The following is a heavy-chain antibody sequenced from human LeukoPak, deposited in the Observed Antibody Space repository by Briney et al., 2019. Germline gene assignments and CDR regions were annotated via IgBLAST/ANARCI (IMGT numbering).Heavy chain of an antibody. CDR2: ISAYNGNT. Sequence: ASVKVSCKASGYTFTSYGISWVRQAPGQGLEWMGWISAYNGNTNYAQKLQGRVTMTKDMSTSTDYLELSSLRSEDTAVYYCARDNSVRDEAWWFNPWGQGTLVTVSS. V-gene: IGHV1-18*01. D-gene: IGHD5-24*01. CDR3: ARDNSVRDEAWWFNP. J-gene: IGHJ5*02. CDR1: GYTFTSYG.